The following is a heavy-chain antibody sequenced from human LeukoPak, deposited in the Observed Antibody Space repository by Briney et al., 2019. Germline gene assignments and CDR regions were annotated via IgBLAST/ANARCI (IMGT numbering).Heavy chain of an antibody. CDR3: ARGYCSSTSCYNPVRTGFDY. V-gene: IGHV1-69*13. J-gene: IGHJ4*02. CDR2: IIPIFGTA. Sequence: ASVKVSCKASGGTFSSYAISWVRQAPGQGLEWMGGIIPIFGTANYAQKFQGRVTITADESTSTAYMELSSLRSGDTAVYYCARGYCSSTSCYNPVRTGFDYWGQGTLVTVSS. CDR1: GGTFSSYA. D-gene: IGHD2-2*02.